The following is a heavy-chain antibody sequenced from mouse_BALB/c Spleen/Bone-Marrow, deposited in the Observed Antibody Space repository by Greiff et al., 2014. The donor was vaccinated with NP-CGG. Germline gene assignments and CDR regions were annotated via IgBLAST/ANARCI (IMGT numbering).Heavy chain of an antibody. CDR2: IDPSDSYT. CDR1: GYTFTSYW. J-gene: IGHJ2*01. D-gene: IGHD1-1*01. V-gene: IGHV1-69*02. CDR3: AITTVVATGDY. Sequence: QVQLKDSGAELVKPGASVKLSCKASGYTFTSYWMHWVKQRPGQGLEWIGEIDPSDSYTNYNRKFKGKATLTVDKSSSAAYMQLSSLTSEDSAVYYCAITTVVATGDYWGQGTTLTVSS.